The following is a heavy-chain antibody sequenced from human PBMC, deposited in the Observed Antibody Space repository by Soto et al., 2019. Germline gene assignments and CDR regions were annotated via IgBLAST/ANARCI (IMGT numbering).Heavy chain of an antibody. Sequence: PVGSLSLSCAASGVNFNSYDMHWVRPAPGKGPEWVAIISYDGSNTYYSDSVRGRFTISRDNSKDTLYLQMHSLRSEDTAIYYCARISRYCSGGDCHAWGQGTQVTVSS. CDR2: ISYDGSNT. CDR3: ARISRYCSGGDCHA. CDR1: GVNFNSYD. J-gene: IGHJ5*02. V-gene: IGHV3-30*03. D-gene: IGHD2-15*01.